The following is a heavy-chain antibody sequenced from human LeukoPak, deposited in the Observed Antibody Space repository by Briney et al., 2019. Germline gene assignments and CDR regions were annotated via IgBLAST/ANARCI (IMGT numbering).Heavy chain of an antibody. D-gene: IGHD1-26*01. V-gene: IGHV3-48*03. CDR2: ISSSGSTI. J-gene: IGHJ3*02. CDR1: GFTFSSYE. CDR3: ASYPVRIVGATTGAFDI. Sequence: PGGSLRLSCAASGFTFSSYEMNWVRQAPGEGLEWVSYISSSGSTIYYADSVKGRFTISRDNAENSLYLQMNSLRAEDTAVYYCASYPVRIVGATTGAFDIWGQWRIVTVSS.